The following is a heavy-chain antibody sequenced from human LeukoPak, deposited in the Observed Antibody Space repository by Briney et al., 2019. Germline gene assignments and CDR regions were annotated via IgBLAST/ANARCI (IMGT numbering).Heavy chain of an antibody. CDR2: IYYSGST. D-gene: IGHD3-3*01. CDR3: ARSSEEWGYFQH. V-gene: IGHV4-59*01. CDR1: GASISSYY. J-gene: IGHJ1*01. Sequence: SETLSLTCTVSGASISSYYWSWIRQPPGKGLEWIGYIYYSGSTNYNPSLKSRVTISVDTSKNQFSLKLSSVTAADTAVYYCARSSEEWGYFQHWGQGTLVTVSS.